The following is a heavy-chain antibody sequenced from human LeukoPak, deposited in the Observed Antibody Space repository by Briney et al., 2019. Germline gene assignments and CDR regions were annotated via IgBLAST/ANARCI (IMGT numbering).Heavy chain of an antibody. V-gene: IGHV4-30-2*01. CDR2: IYHSGST. J-gene: IGHJ4*02. CDR1: GGSISSGGYS. CDR3: ASFLHDSSGYYYDY. D-gene: IGHD3-22*01. Sequence: SETLSLTCAVSGGSISSGGYSWSWIRQPPGKGLEWIGYIYHSGSTYYNPSLKSRVTISVDRSKNQFSLKLSSVTAADTAVYYCASFLHDSSGYYYDYWGQGTLVTVSS.